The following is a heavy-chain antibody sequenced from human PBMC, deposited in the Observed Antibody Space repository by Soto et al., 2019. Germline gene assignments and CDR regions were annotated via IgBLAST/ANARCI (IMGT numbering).Heavy chain of an antibody. CDR3: ARDQNYDFCSRYSFDP. J-gene: IGHJ5*02. V-gene: IGHV1-69*13. D-gene: IGHD3-3*01. Sequence: ASVKVSCKASGGTFSSYAISWVRQAPGQGLEWMGGIIPIFGTANYAQKFQGRVTITADESTSTAYMELSSLRSEDTAVYYCARDQNYDFCSRYSFDPWGQGTLVTVSS. CDR2: IIPIFGTA. CDR1: GGTFSSYA.